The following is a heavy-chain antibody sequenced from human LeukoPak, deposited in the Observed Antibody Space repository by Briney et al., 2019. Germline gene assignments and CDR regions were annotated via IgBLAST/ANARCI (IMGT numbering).Heavy chain of an antibody. V-gene: IGHV1-8*01. CDR3: ARGLQRGDRMFLWLGEFWGDSYYGMDV. Sequence: ASVKVSCKASGYTFINYDINWVRQATGQGLEWLGWLNPNNGNTGYARKFQGRVTMTRDISISTAYMEVSSLTSEDTAVYYCARGLQRGDRMFLWLGEFWGDSYYGMDVWGQGTTVTVSS. CDR1: GYTFINYD. CDR2: LNPNNGNT. D-gene: IGHD3-10*01. J-gene: IGHJ6*02.